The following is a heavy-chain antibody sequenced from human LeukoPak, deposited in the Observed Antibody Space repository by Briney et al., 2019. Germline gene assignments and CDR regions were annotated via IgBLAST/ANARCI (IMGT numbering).Heavy chain of an antibody. D-gene: IGHD1-14*01. CDR1: GYTLTELS. CDR3: ARSPGPLVDWFDP. V-gene: IGHV1-2*02. J-gene: IGHJ5*02. Sequence: ASVKVSCKVSGYTLTELSMHWVRQAPGQGLEWMGWINPNSGGTNYAQKFQGRVTMTRDTSISTAYMELSRLRSDDTAVYYCARSPGPLVDWFDPWGQGTLVTVSS. CDR2: INPNSGGT.